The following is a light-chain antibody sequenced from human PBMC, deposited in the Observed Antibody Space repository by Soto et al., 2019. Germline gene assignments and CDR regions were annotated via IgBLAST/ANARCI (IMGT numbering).Light chain of an antibody. CDR1: SSDVGGYNY. Sequence: QSALTQPASVSGSPGQSITISCTGTSSDVGGYNYVSWYRQHPGKAPKLMIYEVSNRPSGFSNRFSGSKSGNTASLTISGLQAEDEADYYCGSYTSSSTLYVFGTGTKVTVL. CDR3: GSYTSSSTLYV. CDR2: EVS. V-gene: IGLV2-14*01. J-gene: IGLJ1*01.